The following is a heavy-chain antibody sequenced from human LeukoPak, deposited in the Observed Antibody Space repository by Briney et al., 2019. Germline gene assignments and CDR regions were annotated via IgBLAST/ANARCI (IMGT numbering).Heavy chain of an antibody. Sequence: SETLSLTCAVSGYSISSGYYWGWIRQPPGKGLEWIGRIYHSGSTYYNPSLKSRVTISVDTSKNQFSLKLSSVTAADTAVYYCARHVSSGSPSYYFDYWGQGTLVPISS. D-gene: IGHD3-10*01. CDR1: GYSISSGYY. CDR3: ARHVSSGSPSYYFDY. J-gene: IGHJ4*02. V-gene: IGHV4-38-2*01. CDR2: IYHSGST.